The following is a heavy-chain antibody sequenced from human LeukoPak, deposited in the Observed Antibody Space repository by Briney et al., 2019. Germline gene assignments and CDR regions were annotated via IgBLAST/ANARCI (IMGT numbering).Heavy chain of an antibody. CDR3: VRSPACSSGTCYPNWFDP. J-gene: IGHJ5*02. Sequence: GESLKISCKGSRYSFTNNWIGWVRQMPGKGLEWMGITYPGDSNTRYSPSFQGQVTISTDKSIRSAYLQWSSLKASDTAMYYCVRSPACSSGTCYPNWFDPWGQGTLVTVSS. D-gene: IGHD2-15*01. CDR1: RYSFTNNW. CDR2: TYPGDSNT. V-gene: IGHV5-51*01.